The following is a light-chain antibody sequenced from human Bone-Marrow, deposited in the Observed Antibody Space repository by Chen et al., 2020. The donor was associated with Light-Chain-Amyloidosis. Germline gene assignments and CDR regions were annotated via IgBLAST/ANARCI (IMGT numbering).Light chain of an antibody. V-gene: IGKV4-1*01. CDR2: WAA. CDR3: QQYYTTPLT. J-gene: IGKJ4*01. Sequence: DIVMTQSPDSLAVHLGERATINCKSSQSIMYTVANRSYLAWYQQKPRQPPQLLIHWAAARESWVPDRVTGSQYATDFTRTISHLQAEGVAVYYCQQYYTTPLTFGGGTKVGI. CDR1: QSIMYTVANRSY.